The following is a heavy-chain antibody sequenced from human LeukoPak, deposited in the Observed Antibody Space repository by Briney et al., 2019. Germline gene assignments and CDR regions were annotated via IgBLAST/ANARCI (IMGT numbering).Heavy chain of an antibody. CDR2: IYHSGSA. Sequence: PSETLSLTCTVSGGSISSSSHYWGWIRQPPGKGLEWIGSIYHSGSAYYNPSLKSRVTISEDTSKNQFSLKLSSVTAADTAVYYCARERHGVVTNQDYWGQGTLVTVSS. CDR3: ARERHGVVTNQDY. V-gene: IGHV4-39*07. D-gene: IGHD2-2*01. J-gene: IGHJ4*02. CDR1: GGSISSSSHY.